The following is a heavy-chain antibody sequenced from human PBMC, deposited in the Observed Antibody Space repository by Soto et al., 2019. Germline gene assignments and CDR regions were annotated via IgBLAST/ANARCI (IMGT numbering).Heavy chain of an antibody. D-gene: IGHD3-9*01. J-gene: IGHJ2*01. V-gene: IGHV4-34*01. Sequence: QVQLQQWGAGPLRPLETLSHTCGVSGGSFSGSYWAWIRQAPGKGLEWISEINDRGSINYNPSLKSRVIILVDTSKNHSSLNLRSVTAADTAVYYCARESHDILTGPPWVWYFDLWGRGTLVTVSS. CDR2: INDRGSI. CDR3: ARESHDILTGPPWVWYFDL. CDR1: GGSFSGSY.